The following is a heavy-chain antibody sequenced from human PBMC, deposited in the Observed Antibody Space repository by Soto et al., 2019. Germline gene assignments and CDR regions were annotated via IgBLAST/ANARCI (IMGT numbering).Heavy chain of an antibody. CDR3: ARANTWVTGRVGIH. J-gene: IGHJ4*02. Sequence: QIHLEQSRIEMKEPGTSLKISCETSGYSFTNYGISWVRQAPGQGLEWMGWISGYNGNTKYAQSFHDRVVMTADKFTSTGYLEMRNLRSNDTAVYYCARANTWVTGRVGIHWGQGTKVTVSS. CDR1: GYSFTNYG. CDR2: ISGYNGNT. V-gene: IGHV1-18*01. D-gene: IGHD1-1*01.